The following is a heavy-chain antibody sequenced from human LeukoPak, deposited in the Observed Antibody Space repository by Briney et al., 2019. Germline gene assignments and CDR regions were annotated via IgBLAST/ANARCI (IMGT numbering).Heavy chain of an antibody. D-gene: IGHD3-10*01. CDR3: ARGHGSGSYYTL. J-gene: IGHJ4*02. CDR2: ISHSGST. V-gene: IGHV4-34*01. Sequence: SETLSLTCAVYGGSFSGYYWSWIRQPSGKGLEWIGEISHSGSTNYNPSLKSRVTISVDTSKNQFSLKLSSVTAADTAVYYCARGHGSGSYYTLWGQGTLVTVSS. CDR1: GGSFSGYY.